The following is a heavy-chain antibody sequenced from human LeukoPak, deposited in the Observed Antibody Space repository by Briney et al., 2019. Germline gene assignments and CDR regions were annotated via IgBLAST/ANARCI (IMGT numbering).Heavy chain of an antibody. D-gene: IGHD4-11*01. CDR3: ARELNDYSNYLDY. Sequence: GGSLRLSCAASGFTFSDYYMSWIRQAPGKGLEWVSYISSSGSTIYYADSVKGRFTISRDNAKNSLYLQMNSLRAEDTAVYYCARELNDYSNYLDYWGQGTLVTVSS. CDR1: GFTFSDYY. CDR2: ISSSGSTI. J-gene: IGHJ4*02. V-gene: IGHV3-11*04.